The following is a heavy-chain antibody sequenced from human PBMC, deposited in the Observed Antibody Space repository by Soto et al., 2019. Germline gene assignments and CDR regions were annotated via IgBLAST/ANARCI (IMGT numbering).Heavy chain of an antibody. CDR2: ISGSGGST. J-gene: IGHJ5*02. Sequence: PGGSLRLSCAASGFTFSSYAMSWVRQAPGKGLEWVSVISGSGGSTLYADSVKGRFAISRDNSKNTLYLQMNSLRVEDTAVYYCAKWRPTQFDNSGLDPWGQGTLVTVSS. D-gene: IGHD3-22*01. CDR3: AKWRPTQFDNSGLDP. CDR1: GFTFSSYA. V-gene: IGHV3-23*01.